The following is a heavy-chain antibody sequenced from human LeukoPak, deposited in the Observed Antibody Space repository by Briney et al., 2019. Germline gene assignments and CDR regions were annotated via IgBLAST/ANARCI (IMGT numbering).Heavy chain of an antibody. V-gene: IGHV3-23*01. CDR3: AKVRTYFYHGLDV. J-gene: IGHJ6*02. CDR1: GFTFTNAW. Sequence: GGSLRLSCVDSGFTFTNAWMSWVRQAPGKGREWVSRISGTTSGTYYVDSAMSRFTISRDNSKNTLFLKVNSLSAEDTAVYYCAKVRTYFYHGLDVWGQGTTVTVSS. D-gene: IGHD1-14*01. CDR2: ISGTTSGT.